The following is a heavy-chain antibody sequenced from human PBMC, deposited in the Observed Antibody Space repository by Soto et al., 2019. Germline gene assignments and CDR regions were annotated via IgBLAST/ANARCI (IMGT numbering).Heavy chain of an antibody. CDR2: IWYDGNNQ. D-gene: IGHD3-3*01. J-gene: IGHJ4*02. Sequence: QVQLVESGGGVVQPGRSLRLSCAASGFTFSNYGMHWVRQAPGKGLEWVAIIWYDGNNQYYADSVKGRFTISRDYSKNTLYLQMNGLRAEDMAVYYCATDEGFRPAYNHFWSPDYWGPGTLVFVS. CDR3: ATDEGFRPAYNHFWSPDY. V-gene: IGHV3-33*01. CDR1: GFTFSNYG.